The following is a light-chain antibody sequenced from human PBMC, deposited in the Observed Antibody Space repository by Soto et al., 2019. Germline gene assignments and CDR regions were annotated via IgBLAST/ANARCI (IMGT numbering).Light chain of an antibody. V-gene: IGLV2-14*01. CDR2: DVS. J-gene: IGLJ1*01. CDR1: SSDVGGYNY. Sequence: QSVLXRPASVSGSPGQSITISCTGTSSDVGGYNYVSWYQQHPGKAPKLMIYDVSNRPSGVSNRFSGSKSGNTASLTISGLQAEDEADYYCSSYTSSSTLYVFGTGTKVT. CDR3: SSYTSSSTLYV.